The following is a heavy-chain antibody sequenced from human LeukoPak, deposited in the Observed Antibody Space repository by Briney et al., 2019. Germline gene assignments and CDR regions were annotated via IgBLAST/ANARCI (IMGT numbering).Heavy chain of an antibody. CDR3: AGQKDPRPIDY. V-gene: IGHV1-2*02. Sequence: GAPVKVSCRASGYTFIAYYMHWVRQAPGQGLEWMGWINPSSGGTNYAQKFQGRVTMTRDTSISTAYMELSELRSDDTAVYYCAGQKDPRPIDYWGQGTLITVSS. J-gene: IGHJ4*02. CDR2: INPSSGGT. CDR1: GYTFIAYY.